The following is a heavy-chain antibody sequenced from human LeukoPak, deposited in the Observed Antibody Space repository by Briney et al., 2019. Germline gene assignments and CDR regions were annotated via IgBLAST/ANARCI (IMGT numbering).Heavy chain of an antibody. CDR1: GFTFSTYF. D-gene: IGHD2-15*01. J-gene: IGHJ4*02. CDR3: AKDRSWAASTTRLYSFDY. Sequence: GGSLRLSCAASGFTFSTYFMHWVRQAPGKGLEWVSGISGSGGSTYHADSVKGRFSVSRDNSKNTLYLQMNSLRAEDTAVYYCAKDRSWAASTTRLYSFDYWGQGTLVTVSS. CDR2: ISGSGGST. V-gene: IGHV3-23*01.